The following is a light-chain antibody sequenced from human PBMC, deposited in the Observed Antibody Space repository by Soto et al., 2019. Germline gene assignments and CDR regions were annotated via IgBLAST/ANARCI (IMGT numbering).Light chain of an antibody. CDR1: QSVSSS. Sequence: EIVMTQSPATLSLSPGERVTLSCRASQSVSSSLAWYQQKPGQAPRLLIYGASTQATGIPARFSGSGSGKEFPLTISSLQSEDVAVYYCQQYTNWPPYTFGHGTKVDIK. J-gene: IGKJ3*01. CDR2: GAS. CDR3: QQYTNWPPYT. V-gene: IGKV3-15*01.